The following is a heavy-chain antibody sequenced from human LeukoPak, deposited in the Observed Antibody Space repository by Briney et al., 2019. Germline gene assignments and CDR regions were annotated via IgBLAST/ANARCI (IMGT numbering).Heavy chain of an antibody. CDR3: ARDGGGDYTGYYFDY. Sequence: GGSLRLSCAASGFSFSNNYMTWVRQAPGKGLQWVSVIYANGTTHYADSARGRFTISRDNSKNTLYLQMNSLRAEDTAVYYCARDGGGDYTGYYFDYWGQGTLVTVSS. CDR1: GFSFSNNY. CDR2: IYANGTT. D-gene: IGHD4-17*01. J-gene: IGHJ4*02. V-gene: IGHV3-66*01.